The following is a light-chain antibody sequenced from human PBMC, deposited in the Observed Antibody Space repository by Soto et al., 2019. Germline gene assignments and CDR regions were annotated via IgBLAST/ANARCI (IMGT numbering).Light chain of an antibody. CDR2: DAS. J-gene: IGKJ3*01. V-gene: IGKV3-11*01. Sequence: ELVLTQSPATLSLSPGERATLSCRASQSVSSYLAWYQQKPGQSPRLLIFDASSRATGTPARFSGSGSGTDFTLTISSLEPEDFALYHCLQRSAWPLTFGPGTKVDIK. CDR1: QSVSSY. CDR3: LQRSAWPLT.